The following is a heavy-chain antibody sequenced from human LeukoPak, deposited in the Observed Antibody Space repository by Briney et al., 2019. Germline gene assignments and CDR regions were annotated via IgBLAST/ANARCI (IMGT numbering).Heavy chain of an antibody. CDR2: IDHSGST. V-gene: IGHV4-34*01. CDR1: GGSFSGYY. J-gene: IGHJ6*02. CDR3: ATNLHPSSSEYYYYGMDV. Sequence: SETLSLTCAVYGGSFSGYYWSWIRQPPGKGLEWIGEIDHSGSTNYNPSLKSRVTIPVDTSKNQFSLKLSSVTAADTAVYYCATNLHPSSSEYYYYGMDVWGQGTTVTVSS. D-gene: IGHD6-13*01.